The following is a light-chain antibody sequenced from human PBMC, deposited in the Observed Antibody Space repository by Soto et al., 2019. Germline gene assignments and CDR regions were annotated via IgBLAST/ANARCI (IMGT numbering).Light chain of an antibody. CDR1: RSVSSSS. V-gene: IGKV3-20*01. Sequence: IVSALSPGTLSLSPGESATLSCRPSRSVSSSSLAWHQQKPGQAPRLLIYAASTRAAGIPDRFSGSGSGTDFTLTISRLEPEDFAVYYCHQHGSCAITFGQGTKVDIK. CDR2: AAS. J-gene: IGKJ1*01. CDR3: HQHGSCAIT.